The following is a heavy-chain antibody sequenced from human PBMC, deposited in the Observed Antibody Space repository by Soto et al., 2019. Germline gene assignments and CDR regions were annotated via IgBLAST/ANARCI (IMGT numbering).Heavy chain of an antibody. V-gene: IGHV3-30*18. CDR3: AKSHSSGYYPIDY. CDR2: ISYDGSNK. Sequence: GGSLRLSCAASGFTFSSYGMHWVRQAPGKGLEWVAVISYDGSNKYYADSVKGRFTISRDNSKNTLYLQMNSLRAEDTTVYYCAKSHSSGYYPIDYWGQGTLVTVSS. J-gene: IGHJ4*02. CDR1: GFTFSSYG. D-gene: IGHD3-22*01.